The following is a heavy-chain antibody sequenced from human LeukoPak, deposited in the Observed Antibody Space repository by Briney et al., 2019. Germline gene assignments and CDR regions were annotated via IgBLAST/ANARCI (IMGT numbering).Heavy chain of an antibody. Sequence: GGSLRLSCAASGFAFSSYNMNWVRQAPGKGLEWISYIGSSGSPTHYADSVGGRFTISRDNSKNTLYLQMNSLRAEDTAVYYCAKDRTVERRDAFDYWGQGTLVTVSS. CDR3: AKDRTVERRDAFDY. CDR1: GFAFSSYN. CDR2: IGSSGSPT. V-gene: IGHV3-48*01. D-gene: IGHD1-1*01. J-gene: IGHJ4*02.